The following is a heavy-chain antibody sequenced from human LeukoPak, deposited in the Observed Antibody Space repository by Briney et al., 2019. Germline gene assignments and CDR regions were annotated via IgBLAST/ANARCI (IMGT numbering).Heavy chain of an antibody. D-gene: IGHD5-12*01. CDR3: ARDWLPLSY. CDR1: GFTFSSYS. J-gene: IGHJ4*02. Sequence: GGSLRLSCAASGFTFSSYSMNWVRQASGKGLEWVSYISSSSSTIYYADSVKGRFTISRDNAKNSLYLQMNSLRAEDTAVYYCARDWLPLSYWGQGTLVTVSS. V-gene: IGHV3-48*01. CDR2: ISSSSSTI.